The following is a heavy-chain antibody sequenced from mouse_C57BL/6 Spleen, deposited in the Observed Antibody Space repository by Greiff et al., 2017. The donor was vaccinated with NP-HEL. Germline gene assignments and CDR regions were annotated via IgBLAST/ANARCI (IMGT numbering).Heavy chain of an antibody. CDR3: TRDTDYSNYVGFAY. Sequence: EVMLVESGEGLVKPGGSLKLSCAASGFTFSSYAMSWVRQTPEKRLEWVAYISSGGDYIYYADTVKGRFTISRDNARNTLYLQMSSLKSEDTAMYYCTRDTDYSNYVGFAYWGQGTLVTVSA. V-gene: IGHV5-9-1*02. CDR1: GFTFSSYA. J-gene: IGHJ3*01. CDR2: ISSGGDYI. D-gene: IGHD2-5*01.